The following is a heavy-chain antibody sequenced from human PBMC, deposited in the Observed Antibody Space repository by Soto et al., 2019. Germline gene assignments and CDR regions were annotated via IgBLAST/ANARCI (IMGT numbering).Heavy chain of an antibody. CDR1: GFTFSSYA. D-gene: IGHD1-26*01. V-gene: IGHV3-64D*06. CDR2: ISSNGGST. J-gene: IGHJ4*02. Sequence: GGSLRLSCSASGFTFSSYAMHWVRQAPGKGLEYVSAISSNGGSTYYADSVKGGFTISRDNSKNTLYLQMSSLRAEDTAVYYCVKMGASGSYGFDYWGQGTLVTVSS. CDR3: VKMGASGSYGFDY.